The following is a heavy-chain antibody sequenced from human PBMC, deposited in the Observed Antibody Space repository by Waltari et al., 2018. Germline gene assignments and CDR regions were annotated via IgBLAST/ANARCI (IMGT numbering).Heavy chain of an antibody. CDR3: ARDPAGDYGF. CDR2: LYYRGIP. CDR1: GDSITNFY. J-gene: IGHJ4*02. D-gene: IGHD3-10*01. V-gene: IGHV4-59*01. Sequence: QVHLEESGPRQVKTSEALSLNCTVSGDSITNFYWSWVRQAPGKGLEWIGYLYYRGIPKYNPSLKGRVTISADTSKNQLSLRLDSATAADTAIYYCARDPAGDYGFWGRGLLVTVSS.